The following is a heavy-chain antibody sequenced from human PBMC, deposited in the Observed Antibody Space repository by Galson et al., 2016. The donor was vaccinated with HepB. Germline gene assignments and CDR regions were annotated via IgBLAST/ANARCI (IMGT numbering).Heavy chain of an antibody. CDR2: MYSLGTT. CDR1: GITVSNNY. Sequence: SLRLSCAASGITVSNNYMRWVRQAPGKGLELVSLMYSLGTTHYADSVKGRFTISRDNSKNTLYLQMNGLRVEETAMYYCARDPPAAGTATWAWGQGTLVTVSS. J-gene: IGHJ5*02. D-gene: IGHD2-15*01. CDR3: ARDPPAAGTATWA. V-gene: IGHV3-53*01.